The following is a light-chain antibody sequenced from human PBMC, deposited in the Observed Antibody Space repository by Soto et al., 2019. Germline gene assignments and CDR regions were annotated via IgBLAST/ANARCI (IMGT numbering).Light chain of an antibody. V-gene: IGKV3-20*01. Sequence: EIVLTQSPGTLSLSPGERATLSCRASQSVSSSYLAWYQQKPGQAPRPLIYGASSRATGIPDRFSGSGSGTDFTLTISRLEPEDCAVYYCQQYGSSPPGTFGQGTKVEIK. CDR3: QQYGSSPPGT. CDR2: GAS. J-gene: IGKJ1*01. CDR1: QSVSSSY.